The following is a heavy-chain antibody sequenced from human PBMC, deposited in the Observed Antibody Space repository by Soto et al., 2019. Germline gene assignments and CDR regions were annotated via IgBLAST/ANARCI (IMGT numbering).Heavy chain of an antibody. V-gene: IGHV3-30*18. CDR1: GFTFSSYW. D-gene: IGHD3-10*01. CDR3: AKDVLLWFGEFAY. CDR2: ISYDGSNK. J-gene: IGHJ4*02. Sequence: PGVSLRLSCAASGFTFSSYWMSWVRQAPGKGLEWVAVISYDGSNKYYADSVKGRFTISRDNSKNTLYLQMNSLRAEDTAVYYSAKDVLLWFGEFAYWGQGTLVTVSS.